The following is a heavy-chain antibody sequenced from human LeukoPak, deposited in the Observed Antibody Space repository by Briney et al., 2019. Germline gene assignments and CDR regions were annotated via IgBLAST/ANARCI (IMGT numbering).Heavy chain of an antibody. CDR2: ISYDGSNK. Sequence: PGRSLRLSCAASGFTFSSYAMHWVRQAPGKGLEWVAVISYDGSNKYYADSVKGRFTISRDNSKNTLYLQMNRLRAEDTAVYYCAREVLFRFDYWGQGTPVTVSS. CDR1: GFTFSSYA. V-gene: IGHV3-30*04. CDR3: AREVLFRFDY. J-gene: IGHJ4*02. D-gene: IGHD2-21*01.